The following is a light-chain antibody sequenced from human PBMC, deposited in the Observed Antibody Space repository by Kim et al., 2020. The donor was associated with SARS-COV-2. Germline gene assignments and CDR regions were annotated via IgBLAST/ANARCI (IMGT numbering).Light chain of an antibody. Sequence: QSVLTQSPSASGTPGQRVTISCSGGSSNVGTNYVHWYQQLPGTAPKLLIYKDRQRPSGVPDRFSGSKSGTSASLAISGLHSEDEADYYCATWDDSLSGPVFGGGTKVTVL. CDR3: ATWDDSLSGPV. V-gene: IGLV1-47*01. J-gene: IGLJ3*02. CDR2: KDR. CDR1: SSNVGTNY.